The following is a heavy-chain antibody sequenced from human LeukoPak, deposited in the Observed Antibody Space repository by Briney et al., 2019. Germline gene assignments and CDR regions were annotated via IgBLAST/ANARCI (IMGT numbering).Heavy chain of an antibody. D-gene: IGHD3-10*01. Sequence: ASVKVSCKASGYTFTGYYMHWVRQAPGQGLEWMGWMNPNSGNTGYAQKFQGRVTMTRNTSISTAYMELSSLRSEDTAVYYCARGFVRGPHPWDFDYWGQGTLVTISS. CDR2: MNPNSGNT. CDR3: ARGFVRGPHPWDFDY. CDR1: GYTFTGYY. J-gene: IGHJ4*02. V-gene: IGHV1-8*02.